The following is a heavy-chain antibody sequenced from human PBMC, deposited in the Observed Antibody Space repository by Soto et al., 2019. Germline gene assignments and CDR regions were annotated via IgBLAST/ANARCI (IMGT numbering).Heavy chain of an antibody. J-gene: IGHJ5*02. V-gene: IGHV3-7*03. CDR3: ARSHSSSSEVDP. D-gene: IGHD6-6*01. Sequence: GGSLRLSCAASGFTFSNYWMTWVRQAPGRGLGWVANIKQDGSEKYYVDSVRGRFTISRDNAKNSLFLQMNSLRAEDTAVYYCARSHSSSSEVDPWGQGTLVTVSS. CDR1: GFTFSNYW. CDR2: IKQDGSEK.